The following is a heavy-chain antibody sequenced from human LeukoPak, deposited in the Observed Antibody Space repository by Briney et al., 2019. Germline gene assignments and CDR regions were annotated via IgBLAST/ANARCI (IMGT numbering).Heavy chain of an antibody. CDR3: ARSMIRGVSPFDF. Sequence: KPSETLSPTCTVSGGSITSYYWSWIRQPPGKGLEWIGYIYNSGTTNYNPSLKSRVTISVDTSKNQFSLNLNYVTAADTAVYYCARSMIRGVSPFDFWGQGTLVTVSS. D-gene: IGHD3-10*01. CDR2: IYNSGTT. CDR1: GGSITSYY. V-gene: IGHV4-59*08. J-gene: IGHJ4*02.